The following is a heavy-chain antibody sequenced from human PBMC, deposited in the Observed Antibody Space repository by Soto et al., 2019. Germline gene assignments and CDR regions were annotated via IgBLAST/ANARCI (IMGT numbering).Heavy chain of an antibody. V-gene: IGHV1-69*02. Sequence: QVQLVQSGAEVKKPGSSVKVSCKASGGTFSSYTISWVRQAPGQGLEWMGRIIPVLGIANYAQKFQGRVTITADKSTSTADLELSSLKSEDTAVYYGARVSVGGTTATPTWGQGTLVTVSS. CDR1: GGTFSSYT. CDR3: ARVSVGGTTATPT. J-gene: IGHJ5*02. CDR2: IIPVLGIA. D-gene: IGHD1-26*01.